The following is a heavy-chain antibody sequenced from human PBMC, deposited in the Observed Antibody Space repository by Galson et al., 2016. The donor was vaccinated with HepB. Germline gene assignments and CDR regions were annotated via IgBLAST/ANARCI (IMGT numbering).Heavy chain of an antibody. J-gene: IGHJ4*02. CDR2: IDSSGHST. Sequence: SLRLSCAASEFTFSSYAMSWVRQAPGKGLEWVSAIDSSGHSTYYTDSVTGRFTISRDNSKNTLYLQMNSLRADDTAVYYCAKKSLVAGTATYVFDNWGQGTLVTVSS. V-gene: IGHV3-23*01. D-gene: IGHD6-19*01. CDR1: EFTFSSYA. CDR3: AKKSLVAGTATYVFDN.